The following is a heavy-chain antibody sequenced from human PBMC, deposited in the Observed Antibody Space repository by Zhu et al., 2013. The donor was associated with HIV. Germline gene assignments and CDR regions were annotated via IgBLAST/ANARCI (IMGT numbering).Heavy chain of an antibody. CDR3: AYGSGSYRG. CDR1: GGSISSYY. V-gene: IGHV4-59*01. CDR2: IYYSGST. Sequence: QVQLQESGPGLVKPSETLSLTCTVSGGSISSYYWSWIRQPPGKGLEWIGYIYYSGSTNYNPSLKSRVTISVDTSKNQFSLKLSSVTAADTAVYYCAYGSGSYRGWGQGTLVTVSS. J-gene: IGHJ4*02. D-gene: IGHD3-10*01.